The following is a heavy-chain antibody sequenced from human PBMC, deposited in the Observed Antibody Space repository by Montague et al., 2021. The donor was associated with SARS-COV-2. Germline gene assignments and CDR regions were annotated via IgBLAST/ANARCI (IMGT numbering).Heavy chain of an antibody. D-gene: IGHD1-26*01. Sequence: SETLSLTCTVSGDSVSHDFWTWIRQPPGKGLEWIGYVYYSRSSSYNPSLRGRVSIAVDTSKNQFSLRLSTVTAADTAIYYCVRDPAPSGSGRFYDYWGQGTLVAVSS. CDR1: GDSVSHDF. CDR2: VYYSRSS. CDR3: VRDPAPSGSGRFYDY. J-gene: IGHJ4*02. V-gene: IGHV4-59*02.